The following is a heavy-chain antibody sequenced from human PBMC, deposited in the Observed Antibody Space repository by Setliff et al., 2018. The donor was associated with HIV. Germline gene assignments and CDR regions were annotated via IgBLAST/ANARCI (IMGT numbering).Heavy chain of an antibody. CDR3: ARDRHSSGLGSYGP. CDR2: RSTTGST. D-gene: IGHD3-10*01. V-gene: IGHV4-4*09. J-gene: IGHJ5*02. Sequence: KASETLSLTCTVSGDSISSYYWSWIRQSPGKGLEWIGFRSTTGSTNYNPSLRSRVTISVDTSKNQFSLKLTSVTAADTAVYYCARDRHSSGLGSYGPWGPGTLVTVSS. CDR1: GDSISSYY.